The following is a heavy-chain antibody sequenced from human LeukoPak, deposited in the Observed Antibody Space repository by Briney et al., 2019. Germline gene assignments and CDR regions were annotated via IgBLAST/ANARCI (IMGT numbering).Heavy chain of an antibody. Sequence: GRSLRLSCAASGFTFDDYAMHWVRQAPGKGLERVSGISWNSGSIGYADSVKGRFTISRDNAKNSLYLQMNSLRAEDTALYYCAKEIRYTGTTGLPDYWGQGTLVTVSS. J-gene: IGHJ4*02. CDR2: ISWNSGSI. CDR1: GFTFDDYA. D-gene: IGHD1-7*01. CDR3: AKEIRYTGTTGLPDY. V-gene: IGHV3-9*01.